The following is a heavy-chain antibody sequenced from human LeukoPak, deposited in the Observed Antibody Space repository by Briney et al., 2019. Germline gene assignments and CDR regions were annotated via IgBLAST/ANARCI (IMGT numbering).Heavy chain of an antibody. D-gene: IGHD3-22*01. Sequence: SETLSLTCTVSGGSISSSSYYRGWVRQPPGKGLEWIGSIYYSGSTYYNPSLKSRVTISVDTSKNQFSLKLSSVTAADTAVYYCARVPNPRPYDLFDPWGQGTLVTVSS. V-gene: IGHV4-39*07. CDR2: IYYSGST. CDR3: ARVPNPRPYDLFDP. CDR1: GGSISSSSYY. J-gene: IGHJ5*02.